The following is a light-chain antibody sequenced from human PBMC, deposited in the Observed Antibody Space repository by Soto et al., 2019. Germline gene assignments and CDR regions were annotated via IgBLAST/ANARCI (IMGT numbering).Light chain of an antibody. CDR1: SSNIGTNY. CDR3: ATWDGSLPGEV. V-gene: IGLV1-51*01. Sequence: QSVLTQSPSVSAAPGQKVTISCSGSSSNIGTNYVSWYQQLPGTAPKLLIYDNNKRPSGIPDRFSGSKSGTSGTLDITGLQTGDEADYYCATWDGSLPGEVFGGGTKVTVL. J-gene: IGLJ2*01. CDR2: DNN.